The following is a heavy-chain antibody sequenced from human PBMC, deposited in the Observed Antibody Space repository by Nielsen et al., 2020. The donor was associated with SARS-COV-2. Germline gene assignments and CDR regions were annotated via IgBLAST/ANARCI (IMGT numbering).Heavy chain of an antibody. CDR3: ARGAAPGIPGTTSAGDAFDI. Sequence: GGSLRLSCVASGFTFSSYDMHWVRQATGKGLEWVSAIGTAGDTYYPGSVKGRFTISRENAKNSLYLQMNSLRAGDTAVYYCARGAAPGIPGTTSAGDAFDIWGQGTMVTVSS. D-gene: IGHD1-7*01. CDR2: IGTAGDT. V-gene: IGHV3-13*01. J-gene: IGHJ3*02. CDR1: GFTFSSYD.